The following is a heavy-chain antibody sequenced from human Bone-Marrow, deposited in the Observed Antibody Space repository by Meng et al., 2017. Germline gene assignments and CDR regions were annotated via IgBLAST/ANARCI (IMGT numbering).Heavy chain of an antibody. CDR1: GFTFSSYA. J-gene: IGHJ4*02. D-gene: IGHD3-9*01. Sequence: LQLVGSGGGVVQPGRSMGLSCAASGFTFSSYAMSWVRQAPGKGLEWVSAIIGSGGSTYYADSVKGRFTISRDNSKNTLYLQMSGLRIDDTGVYYCTWDDKAVSDYWGQGTLVTVSS. CDR3: TWDDKAVSDY. CDR2: IIGSGGST. V-gene: IGHV3-23*04.